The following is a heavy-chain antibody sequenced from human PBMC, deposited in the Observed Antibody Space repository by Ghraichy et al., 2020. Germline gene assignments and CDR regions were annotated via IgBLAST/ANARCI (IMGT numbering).Heavy chain of an antibody. Sequence: SVKVSCKASGGTFSSYAISWVRQAPGQGLEWMGRIIPILGIANYAQKFQGRVTITADKSTSTAYMELSSLRSEDTAVYYCARGPSRDSSSVNWFDPWGQGTLVTVSS. J-gene: IGHJ5*02. CDR1: GGTFSSYA. D-gene: IGHD6-6*01. CDR3: ARGPSRDSSSVNWFDP. CDR2: IIPILGIA. V-gene: IGHV1-69*04.